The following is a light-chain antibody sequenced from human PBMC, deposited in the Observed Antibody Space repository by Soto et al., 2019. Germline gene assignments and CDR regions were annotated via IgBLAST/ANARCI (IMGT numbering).Light chain of an antibody. CDR1: SSNIGAGYD. Sequence: QSVLTQPPSVSGAPGQRVTISCTGRSSNIGAGYDVHWYQQLPGTAPKLLIYGNSNRPSGVPDRFSGSKSGTSASLAITGLQAEDEADYYCQSYDGSLSGSVFGGGTKLTVL. V-gene: IGLV1-40*01. CDR2: GNS. CDR3: QSYDGSLSGSV. J-gene: IGLJ3*02.